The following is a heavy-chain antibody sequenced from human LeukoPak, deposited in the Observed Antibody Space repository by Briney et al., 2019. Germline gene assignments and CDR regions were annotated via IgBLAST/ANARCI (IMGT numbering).Heavy chain of an antibody. J-gene: IGHJ4*02. D-gene: IGHD6-19*01. Sequence: PGGSLRLSCAASGFTFDDYAMHWVRQAPGKGLEWVSGISWNSGSIGYADSVKGRFTISRDNAKNTLYLQMNSLRAEDTAVYYCARDQDRSGRYSGGYWGQGTLVTVSS. CDR2: ISWNSGSI. V-gene: IGHV3-9*01. CDR1: GFTFDDYA. CDR3: ARDQDRSGRYSGGY.